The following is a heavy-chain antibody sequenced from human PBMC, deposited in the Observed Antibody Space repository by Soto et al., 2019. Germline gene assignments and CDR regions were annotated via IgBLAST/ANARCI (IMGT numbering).Heavy chain of an antibody. J-gene: IGHJ6*02. Sequence: GGSLRLSCAASGFTFSSYWMSWVRQAPGKGLEWVANIKQDGSEKYYVDSVKGRFTISRDNAKNSLYLQMNSLRAEDTAVYYCASLPGYCSSTSCYPNYYYGMDVWGQGTTVTVS. CDR3: ASLPGYCSSTSCYPNYYYGMDV. D-gene: IGHD2-2*01. CDR2: IKQDGSEK. V-gene: IGHV3-7*01. CDR1: GFTFSSYW.